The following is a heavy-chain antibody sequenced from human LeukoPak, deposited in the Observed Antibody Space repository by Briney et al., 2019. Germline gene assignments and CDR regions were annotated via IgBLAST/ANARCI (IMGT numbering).Heavy chain of an antibody. CDR2: IRYDGSNK. J-gene: IGHJ6*03. V-gene: IGHV3-30*02. D-gene: IGHD5-18*01. CDR1: GFTFSSYG. Sequence: GGSLRLSCAASGFTFSSYGMHWVRQAPGKGLEWVAFIRYDGSNKYYADSVKGRFTISRDNAKNTLYLQMNSLRAEDTAVYYCARARIQLWPYYYMDVWGKGTTVTVSS. CDR3: ARARIQLWPYYYMDV.